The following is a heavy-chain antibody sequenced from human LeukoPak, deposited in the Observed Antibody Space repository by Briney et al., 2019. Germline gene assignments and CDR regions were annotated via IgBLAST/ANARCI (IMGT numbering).Heavy chain of an antibody. CDR1: GGSISSYY. CDR2: IYYSGST. CDR3: ARVPGDYGMDV. Sequence: PSETLSLTCTVSGGSISSYYWSWIRQPPGKGLGWIGYIYYSGSTNYNPSLKSRVTISVDTSKNQFSLKLSSVTAADTAVYYCARVPGDYGMDVWGQGTTVTVSS. J-gene: IGHJ6*02. V-gene: IGHV4-59*08.